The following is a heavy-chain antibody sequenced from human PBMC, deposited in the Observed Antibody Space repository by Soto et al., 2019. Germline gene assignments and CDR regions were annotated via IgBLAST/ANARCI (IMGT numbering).Heavy chain of an antibody. J-gene: IGHJ6*02. CDR1: GFTFSSYS. CDR2: ISSSSSYM. V-gene: IGHV3-21*01. CDR3: ARESTKYYYGMDV. Sequence: GGSLRLSCAASGFTFSSYSMNWVRQAPGKGLEWVSSISSSSSYMYYADSVKGRFTISRDNAKNSLYLQMNSLRAEDTAVYYCARESTKYYYGMDVWGQGTTVTVSS. D-gene: IGHD1-1*01.